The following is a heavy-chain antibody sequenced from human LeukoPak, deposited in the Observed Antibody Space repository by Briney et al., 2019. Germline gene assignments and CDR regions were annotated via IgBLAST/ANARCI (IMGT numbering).Heavy chain of an antibody. CDR2: IYYSGST. CDR1: GGSISSYY. J-gene: IGHJ3*02. D-gene: IGHD4-23*01. CDR3: ARDRRTVATPRGPPLAFDI. V-gene: IGHV4-59*01. Sequence: SETLSLTCTVSGGSISSYYWSWIRQPPGKGLEWIGYIYYSGSTNYNPSLKSRVTISVDTSKNQFSLKLSSVTAADTAVYYCARDRRTVATPRGPPLAFDIWGQGTMVTVSS.